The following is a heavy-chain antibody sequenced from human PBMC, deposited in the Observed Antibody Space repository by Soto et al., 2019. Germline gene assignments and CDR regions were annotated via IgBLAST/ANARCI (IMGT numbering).Heavy chain of an antibody. CDR2: IYPGDSDT. D-gene: IGHD5-18*01. CDR3: ARFGGPGDTAMVKERYYYSYGMDV. Sequence: PGESLKISCKGSGYSFTSYWIGWVRQMPGKGLEWMGIIYPGDSDTKYSPSFQGQVTISADKSISTAYLQWSSLKASDTAMYYCARFGGPGDTAMVKERYYYSYGMDVWGQGTTVTVSS. CDR1: GYSFTSYW. J-gene: IGHJ6*02. V-gene: IGHV5-51*01.